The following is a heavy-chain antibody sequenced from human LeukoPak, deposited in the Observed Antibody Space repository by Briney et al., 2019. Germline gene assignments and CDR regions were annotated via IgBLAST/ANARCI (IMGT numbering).Heavy chain of an antibody. J-gene: IGHJ6*03. CDR3: ARAVDYGDYGVFYYYYMDV. CDR2: IRYDGSNK. Sequence: PGGSLRLSCAASGFTFSSYGMHWVRQAPGKGLEWVAFIRYDGSNKYYADSVKGRFTISRDNAKNTLYLQMNSLRAEDTAVYYCARAVDYGDYGVFYYYYMDVWGKGTTVTVSS. CDR1: GFTFSSYG. V-gene: IGHV3-30*02. D-gene: IGHD4-17*01.